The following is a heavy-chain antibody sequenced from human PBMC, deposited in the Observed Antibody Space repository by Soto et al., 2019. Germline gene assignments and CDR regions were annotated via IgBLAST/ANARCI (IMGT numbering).Heavy chain of an antibody. J-gene: IGHJ6*02. CDR2: INPSGGST. Sequence: ASVRVSCKASGYTFTSYYMHWVRQAPGQGLEWMGIINPSGGSTSYAQKFQGRVTMTRDTSTSTVYMELSSLRSEDTAVYYCARAHIRFLEWLSTGANYYYGMDVWGQGTTVTVSS. CDR3: ARAHIRFLEWLSTGANYYYGMDV. CDR1: GYTFTSYY. D-gene: IGHD3-3*01. V-gene: IGHV1-46*01.